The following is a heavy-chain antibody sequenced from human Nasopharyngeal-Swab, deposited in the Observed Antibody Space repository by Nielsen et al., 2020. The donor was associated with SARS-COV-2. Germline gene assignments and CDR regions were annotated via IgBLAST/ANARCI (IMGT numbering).Heavy chain of an antibody. CDR3: ARVDADYDFWSGSKSGLFDY. CDR2: ISYDGSNK. D-gene: IGHD3-3*01. Sequence: GESLKISCAASGFTFSSYGMHWVRQAPGKGLEWVAVISYDGSNKYYADSVKGRFTISRDNSKNTLYLQMNSLRAEDTAVYYCARVDADYDFWSGSKSGLFDYWGQGTLVTVSS. V-gene: IGHV3-30*03. CDR1: GFTFSSYG. J-gene: IGHJ4*02.